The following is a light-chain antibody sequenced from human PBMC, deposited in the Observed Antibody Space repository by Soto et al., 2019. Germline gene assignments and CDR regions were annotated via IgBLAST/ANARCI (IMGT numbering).Light chain of an antibody. J-gene: IGLJ1*01. CDR3: FSHRGGDSHV. V-gene: IGLV2-14*01. CDR1: SSDVGGYNY. CDR2: GVT. Sequence: QSALTQPASVSGSPGQSITISCTGTSSDVGGYNYVSWYQQYPGKAPKLMIYGVTNRPSGVSNRFSGSKTGNTASLTISGLQAEDEAYYYCFSHRGGDSHVFGTGTKFTVL.